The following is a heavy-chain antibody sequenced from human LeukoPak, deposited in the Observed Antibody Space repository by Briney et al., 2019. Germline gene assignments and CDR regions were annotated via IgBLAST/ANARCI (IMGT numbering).Heavy chain of an antibody. J-gene: IGHJ4*02. Sequence: SETLSLTCTVSGGSISSYYWSWIRQPPGKGLEWIGYIYYSGTTNYNPSLKSRVTISVDTSKNQFSLKLSSVTAADSAVYYCARGVYIAAAQYAYWGQGTLVTVSS. CDR1: GGSISSYY. CDR3: ARGVYIAAAQYAY. CDR2: IYYSGTT. D-gene: IGHD6-13*01. V-gene: IGHV4-59*01.